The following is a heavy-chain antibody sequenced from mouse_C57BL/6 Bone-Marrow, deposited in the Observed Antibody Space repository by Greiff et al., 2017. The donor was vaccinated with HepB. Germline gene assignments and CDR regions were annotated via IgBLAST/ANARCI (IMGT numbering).Heavy chain of an antibody. CDR3: AFLRSWFAY. V-gene: IGHV1-82*01. Sequence: VQLQQSGPELVKPGASVKISCKASGYAFSSSWMNWVKQRPGKGLEWIGRIYPGDGDTNYNGKFKGKATLTADKSSSTAYMQLSSLTSEDSAVYFCAFLRSWFAYWGQGTLVTVSA. D-gene: IGHD1-1*01. J-gene: IGHJ3*01. CDR1: GYAFSSSW. CDR2: IYPGDGDT.